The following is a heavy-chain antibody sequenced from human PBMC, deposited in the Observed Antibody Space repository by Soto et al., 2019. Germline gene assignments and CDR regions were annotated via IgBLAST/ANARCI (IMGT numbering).Heavy chain of an antibody. CDR3: ARGSYWNYGMDV. CDR1: GGTFSSYA. D-gene: IGHD1-1*01. J-gene: IGHJ6*02. CDR2: IIPIFGTA. Sequence: QVQLVQSGAEVKKPGSSVKVSCKASGGTFSSYAISWVRQAPGQGLEWMGGIIPIFGTANYAQKCQCRVTITADESTSTAYMELSSLRSEDTAVYYGARGSYWNYGMDVWGQGTTVTVSS. V-gene: IGHV1-69*01.